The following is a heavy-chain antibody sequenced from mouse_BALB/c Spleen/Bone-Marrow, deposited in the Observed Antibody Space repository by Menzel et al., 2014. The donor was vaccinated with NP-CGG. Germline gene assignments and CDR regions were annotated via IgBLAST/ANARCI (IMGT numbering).Heavy chain of an antibody. V-gene: IGHV3-8*02. CDR2: ISYSGRT. CDR3: ARAGYRYDVGYAMDY. J-gene: IGHJ4*01. CDR1: GDSITSGY. D-gene: IGHD2-14*01. Sequence: EVKLVESGPSLVKPSQTLSLTCSVTGDSITSGYWNWIRKFPGNKLEYMGYISYSGRTYYNPSLKSRISITRDTSKNQYYLQLNSVTTEDTATYYCARAGYRYDVGYAMDYWGQGTSVTVSS.